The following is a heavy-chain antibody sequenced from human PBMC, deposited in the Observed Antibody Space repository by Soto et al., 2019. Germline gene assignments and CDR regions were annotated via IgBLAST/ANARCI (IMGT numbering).Heavy chain of an antibody. D-gene: IGHD1-26*01. CDR3: ARTIGWIDX. V-gene: IGHV6-1*01. Sequence: SQSLSLTCSISGDSVSSKSAAWNWIRQSQSRGLEWLGRKYYRSKWYKEYAPSVKSRITINPDTSKNQFSLQLNSVSPEDTAVYYFARTIGWIDXWGQGTIVTVSX. J-gene: IGHJ5*01. CDR2: KYYRSKWYK. CDR1: GDSVSSKSAA.